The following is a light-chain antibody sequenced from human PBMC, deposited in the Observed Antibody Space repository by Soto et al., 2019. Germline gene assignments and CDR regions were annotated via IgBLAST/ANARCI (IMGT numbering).Light chain of an antibody. CDR1: SSDVGGYNH. CDR2: EVS. Sequence: QSVLTQPASVSGSPGQSITISCTGSSSDVGGYNHVSWYQQHPGKAPKLMIYEVSNRPSGVSNRFSGSKSGNTASLTISGLQAEDEADYYCTSYSRYSVLVFGGGTKVTVL. CDR3: TSYSRYSVLV. V-gene: IGLV2-14*01. J-gene: IGLJ3*02.